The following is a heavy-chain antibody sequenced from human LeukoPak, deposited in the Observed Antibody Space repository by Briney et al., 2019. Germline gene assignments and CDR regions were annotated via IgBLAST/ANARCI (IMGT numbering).Heavy chain of an antibody. J-gene: IGHJ4*02. D-gene: IGHD6-13*01. V-gene: IGHV3-23*01. CDR3: AKSFRYSSGWYDY. Sequence: GGSLRLSCAASGFTFGSCAMSWVRQAPGKGLEWVSGISGSGTRTYYADSVKGRFTISGDNSKNTLYLQMNSLRAEDTAVYYCAKSFRYSSGWYDYWGQGTLVTISS. CDR2: ISGSGTRT. CDR1: GFTFGSCA.